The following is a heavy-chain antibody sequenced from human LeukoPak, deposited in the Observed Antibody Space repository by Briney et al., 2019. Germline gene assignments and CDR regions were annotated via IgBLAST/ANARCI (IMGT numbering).Heavy chain of an antibody. D-gene: IGHD4-23*01. CDR1: GFTFSSYA. CDR2: ISHDGSNK. Sequence: GGSLRLSCAASGFTFSSYAMHWVRQAPGKGLEWVAVISHDGSNKYYADSVKGRFTISRDNSKNTLYLQMNSLRAEDTAVYYCASLRWYDYWGQGTLVTVSS. J-gene: IGHJ4*02. V-gene: IGHV3-30-3*01. CDR3: ASLRWYDY.